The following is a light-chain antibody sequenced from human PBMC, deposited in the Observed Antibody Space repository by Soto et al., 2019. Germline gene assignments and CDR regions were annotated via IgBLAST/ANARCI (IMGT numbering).Light chain of an antibody. V-gene: IGKV1-5*03. Sequence: DIQMTQSPSTLSGSVGDRVTITCRASQTISSWLAWYQQKPGKAPKLLIYKASTLKSGVPSRFSGSGSGTEFTLTISSLQPDDFATYYCQQYNSYSEAFGQGTTG. CDR1: QTISSW. CDR2: KAS. CDR3: QQYNSYSEA. J-gene: IGKJ1*01.